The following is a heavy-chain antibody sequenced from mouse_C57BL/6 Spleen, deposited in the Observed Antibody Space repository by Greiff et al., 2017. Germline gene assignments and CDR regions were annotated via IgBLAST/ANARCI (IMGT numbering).Heavy chain of an antibody. Sequence: EVKVEESGPGLVKPSQSLSLTCSVTGYSITSGYYWNWIRQFPGNKLEWMGYISYDGSNNYNPSLKNRISITRDASKNQFFLKLNSVTTEDTATYYCARRTTVVMDYWGQGTSVTVSS. V-gene: IGHV3-6*01. CDR2: ISYDGSN. J-gene: IGHJ4*01. CDR1: GYSITSGYY. CDR3: ARRTTVVMDY. D-gene: IGHD1-1*01.